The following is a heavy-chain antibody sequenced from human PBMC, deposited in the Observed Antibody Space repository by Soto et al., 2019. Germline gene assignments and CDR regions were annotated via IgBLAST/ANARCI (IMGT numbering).Heavy chain of an antibody. CDR1: GGSIRSGGDY. Sequence: ASAPLCLTCTVSGGSIRSGGDYWSWKNQHPGKGLEWIGYIYYSGSTNYNPSLKSRVTISVDTSKNQFSLKLSSVTAADTAVYYCARSLTKRYCSGGSCYSGLVGYYGMDVWGQGTTVTVSS. V-gene: IGHV4-61*08. J-gene: IGHJ6*02. D-gene: IGHD2-15*01. CDR2: IYYSGST. CDR3: ARSLTKRYCSGGSCYSGLVGYYGMDV.